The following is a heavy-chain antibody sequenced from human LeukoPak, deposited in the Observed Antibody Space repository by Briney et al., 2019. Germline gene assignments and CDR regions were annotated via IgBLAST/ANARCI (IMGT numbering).Heavy chain of an antibody. J-gene: IGHJ3*02. D-gene: IGHD2-2*01. V-gene: IGHV4-59*01. CDR2: IYYSGST. CDR1: GGSISSYY. Sequence: SETLSLTCTVSGGSISSYYWSWIRQPPGKGLEWIGYIYYSGSTNYNPSLKSRVTISVDTSKNQFSLKLSSVTAADTAVYYCARAPIVVVPAKDAFDIWGQGTMVTVSS. CDR3: ARAPIVVVPAKDAFDI.